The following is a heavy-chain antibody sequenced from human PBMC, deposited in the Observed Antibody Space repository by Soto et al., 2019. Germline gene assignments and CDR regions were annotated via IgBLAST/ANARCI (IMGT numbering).Heavy chain of an antibody. CDR2: VSGRGGST. CDR1: GFTFNHYA. J-gene: IGHJ4*02. D-gene: IGHD3-16*01. V-gene: IGHV3-23*01. CDR3: AKDGRGLGKLSLFEY. Sequence: VQLLESGGGLVQPGGSLRLACTASGFTFNHYAMSWVRQAPGKGLEWVSAVSGRGGSTKYADSVKGRFIISRDNSNSTLYLQMDSLRGEDTAVYDCAKDGRGLGKLSLFEYWGQGTLVTVSS.